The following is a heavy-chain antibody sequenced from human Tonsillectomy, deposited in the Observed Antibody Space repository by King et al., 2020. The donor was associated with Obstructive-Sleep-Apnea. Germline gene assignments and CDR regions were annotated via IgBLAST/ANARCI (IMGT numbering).Heavy chain of an antibody. D-gene: IGHD1-1*01. CDR1: GFSFNNYG. V-gene: IGHV3-30*02. CDR2: IRYDGSNK. CDR3: ATLRGTTSGAFDI. Sequence: QVQLVESGGGVVQPGRSLRLSCVASGFSFNNYGMHWVRQIPGKGLEWVTFIRYDGSNKEYADSVKGRFTISRDNSKNTLYVQMNSLRTEDTAVYYCATLRGTTSGAFDIWGQGTMVTVSS. J-gene: IGHJ3*02.